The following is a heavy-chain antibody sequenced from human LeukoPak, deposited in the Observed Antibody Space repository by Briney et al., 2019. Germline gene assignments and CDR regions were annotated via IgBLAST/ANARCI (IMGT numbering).Heavy chain of an antibody. CDR1: GGSFGNYY. V-gene: IGHV4-59*01. J-gene: IGHJ4*02. CDR2: IYDSGTT. D-gene: IGHD3-10*01. CDR3: ARDSTWSSFHY. Sequence: SETLSLTCTVSGGSFGNYYWSWIRQPPGKGLEWIGYIYDSGTTNYNPSLKSRVTISVDTSKNQFSLELSSVTAADTAVYYCARDSTWSSFHYWGQGTLVTVSS.